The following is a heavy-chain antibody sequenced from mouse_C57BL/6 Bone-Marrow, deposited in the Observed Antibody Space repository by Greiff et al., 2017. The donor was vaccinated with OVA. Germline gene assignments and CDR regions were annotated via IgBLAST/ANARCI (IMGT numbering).Heavy chain of an antibody. J-gene: IGHJ2*01. D-gene: IGHD2-13*01. CDR2: IYPGDGDT. CDR1: GYAFSSSW. Sequence: QVQLKESGPELVKPGASVKISCKASGYAFSSSWMNWVKQRPGKGLEWIGRIYPGDGDTNYNGKFKGKATLTADKSSSTAYMQLSSLTSEDSAVYFCASGERFYYFDYWGQGTTLTVSS. V-gene: IGHV1-82*01. CDR3: ASGERFYYFDY.